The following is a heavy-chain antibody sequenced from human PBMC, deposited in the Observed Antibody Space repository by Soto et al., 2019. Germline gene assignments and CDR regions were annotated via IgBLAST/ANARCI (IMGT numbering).Heavy chain of an antibody. CDR3: AKGSWRGYCSYTTCYTINY. Sequence: GASVKVSCKTSGYTFTSYDINWVRQATGQGLEWMGWMNPDSGNRGYAQKFQGRVTMTTDTSISTAYLELSGLRSDDTAMYYFAKGSWRGYCSYTTCYTINYWGQGTLFTVSS. V-gene: IGHV1-8*01. J-gene: IGHJ4*02. CDR1: GYTFTSYD. CDR2: MNPDSGNR. D-gene: IGHD2-2*02.